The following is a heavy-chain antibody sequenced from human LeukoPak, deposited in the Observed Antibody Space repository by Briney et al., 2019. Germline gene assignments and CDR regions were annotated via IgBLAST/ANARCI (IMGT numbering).Heavy chain of an antibody. Sequence: SETLSLTCTVSGGSISSYYWSWIRQPPGKGLEWIGEINHSGSTNYNPSLKSRVTISVDTSKNQFSLKLSSVTAADTAVYYCARVAYSYALDDAFDIWGQGTMVTVSS. CDR3: ARVAYSYALDDAFDI. CDR1: GGSISSYY. D-gene: IGHD5-18*01. V-gene: IGHV4-34*01. J-gene: IGHJ3*02. CDR2: INHSGST.